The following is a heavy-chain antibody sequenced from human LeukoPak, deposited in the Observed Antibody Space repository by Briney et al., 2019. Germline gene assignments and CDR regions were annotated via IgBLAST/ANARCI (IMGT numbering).Heavy chain of an antibody. Sequence: SETLSLTCTVSGGSISSSSYYWGWIRQPPGKGLEWIGSIYYSGSTYYNPSLKSRVTISVDTSKNQFSLKLSSVTAADTAVYYCARGGLRGAFDIWGQGTMVTVSS. D-gene: IGHD3-10*01. V-gene: IGHV4-39*07. CDR3: ARGGLRGAFDI. CDR2: IYYSGST. CDR1: GGSISSSSYY. J-gene: IGHJ3*02.